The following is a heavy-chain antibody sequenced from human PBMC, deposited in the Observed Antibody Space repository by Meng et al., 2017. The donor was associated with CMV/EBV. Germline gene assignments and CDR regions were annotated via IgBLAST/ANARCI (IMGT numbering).Heavy chain of an antibody. CDR2: ISYDGSNK. CDR3: ARGAFSDCSSTSCQNWFDP. J-gene: IGHJ5*02. Sequence: GESLKISCAASGFTFSNAWMSWVRQAPGKGLEWVAVISYDGSNKYYADSVKGRFTISRDNSKNTLYLQMNSLRAEDTAVYYCARGAFSDCSSTSCQNWFDPWGQGTLVTVSS. V-gene: IGHV3-30-3*01. CDR1: GFTFSNAW. D-gene: IGHD2-2*01.